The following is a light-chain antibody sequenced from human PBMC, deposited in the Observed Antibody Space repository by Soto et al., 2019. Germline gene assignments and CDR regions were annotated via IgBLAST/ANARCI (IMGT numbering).Light chain of an antibody. V-gene: IGKV3-20*01. J-gene: IGKJ4*01. CDR2: GAS. CDR1: QSVSLTA. Sequence: EIVLTQSPGTLSLSPGERATLSCSASQSVSLTALAWYQHKPGQAPRLLIYGASFRATGIPHRFSGSGAGTDSTLTISSLESEDAAVYYCKQYSSSPLTFGGGTKVEIK. CDR3: KQYSSSPLT.